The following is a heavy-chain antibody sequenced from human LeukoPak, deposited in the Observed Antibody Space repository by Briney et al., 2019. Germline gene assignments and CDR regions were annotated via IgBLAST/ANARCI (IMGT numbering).Heavy chain of an antibody. CDR3: ARDGSRNYDFWSGDLYYYGMDV. J-gene: IGHJ6*02. Sequence: SETLSLTCTVSGGSISSYYWSWIRQPPGKGLEWIGYIYYSGSTNYNPSLKSRVTISVDTSKNQFSLKLSSVTAADTAVYYCARDGSRNYDFWSGDLYYYGMDVWGQGTTVTVSS. D-gene: IGHD3-3*01. V-gene: IGHV4-59*12. CDR1: GGSISSYY. CDR2: IYYSGST.